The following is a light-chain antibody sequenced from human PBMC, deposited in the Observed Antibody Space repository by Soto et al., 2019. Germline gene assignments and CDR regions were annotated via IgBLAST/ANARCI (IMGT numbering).Light chain of an antibody. Sequence: EIVLTQSPGTLSLSSGERATLSCRASQSVSSNFLAWYKQRPGQAPRPLNYNASDRATGIPDRFSGSGSRTDFTLTISRLEPEDFTVYYCQQYGSSPLTFGGKTKVAI. CDR1: QSVSSNF. J-gene: IGKJ4*01. CDR3: QQYGSSPLT. V-gene: IGKV3-20*01. CDR2: NAS.